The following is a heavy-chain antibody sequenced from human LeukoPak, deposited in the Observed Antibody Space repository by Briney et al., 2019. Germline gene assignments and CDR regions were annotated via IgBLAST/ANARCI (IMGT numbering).Heavy chain of an antibody. CDR2: INPNSGGT. CDR3: ARARPYSSSWYVNY. V-gene: IGHV1-2*06. CDR1: GYTFTGYY. D-gene: IGHD6-13*01. J-gene: IGHJ4*02. Sequence: ASVKFSCKASGYTFTGYYMHCLRQAPGQGLEWRGRINPNSGGTNYAQKFQGRVTMTRDTSISTAYMELSRLRSDDTAVYYCARARPYSSSWYVNYWGQGTLATVS.